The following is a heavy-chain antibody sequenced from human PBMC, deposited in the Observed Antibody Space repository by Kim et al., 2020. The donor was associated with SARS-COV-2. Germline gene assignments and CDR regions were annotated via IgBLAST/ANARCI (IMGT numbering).Heavy chain of an antibody. CDR2: IYHSGST. V-gene: IGHV4-38-2*02. CDR3: ARDKWFGESPDVVYI. CDR1: GYSISSGYY. D-gene: IGHD3-10*01. J-gene: IGHJ3*02. Sequence: SETLSLTCTVSGYSISSGYYWGWIRQPPGKGLEWIGSIYHSGSTYYNPSLKSRVTISVDTSKNQFSLKLSSVTAADTAVYYCARDKWFGESPDVVYIWGQGTMVTVSS.